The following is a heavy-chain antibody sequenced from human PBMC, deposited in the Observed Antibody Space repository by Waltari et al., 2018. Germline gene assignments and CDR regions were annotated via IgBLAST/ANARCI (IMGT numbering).Heavy chain of an antibody. CDR3: TTDLTSTAYSYDF. V-gene: IGHV1-24*01. CDR1: GYTLPEVS. Sequence: QVHLVQSGPEVKKPGASVKVSCKISGYTLPEVSMHWVRQAPGKGLEWMGGFDPEHGKTMYAPKLQGRLTLTEDTSTDTAYMELNSLGSEDTALYFCTTDLTSTAYSYDFWGQGTLVTVSS. J-gene: IGHJ4*02. CDR2: FDPEHGKT. D-gene: IGHD3-22*01.